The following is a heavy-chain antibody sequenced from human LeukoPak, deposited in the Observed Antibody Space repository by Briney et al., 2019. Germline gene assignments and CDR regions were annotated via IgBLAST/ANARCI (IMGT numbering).Heavy chain of an antibody. D-gene: IGHD3-10*01. Sequence: GGSLRLSCVASGFTFSSYGMHWVRQAPGKGPEWVALIWYDGSKTGYADSVKGRFTISRDNSRSTLYLQMNSLRPEDTAIYYCAREGYYGSGSPPSLYFDYWGQGTLVTVSS. CDR3: AREGYYGSGSPPSLYFDY. CDR1: GFTFSSYG. CDR2: IWYDGSKT. J-gene: IGHJ4*02. V-gene: IGHV3-30*02.